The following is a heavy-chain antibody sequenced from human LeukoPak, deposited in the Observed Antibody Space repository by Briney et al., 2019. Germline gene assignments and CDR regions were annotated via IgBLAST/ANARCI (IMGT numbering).Heavy chain of an antibody. J-gene: IGHJ3*02. CDR1: GYSFTSYW. CDR3: ARHPWGVGDAFDI. CDR2: IYPGDSDT. Sequence: GESLKISCKGSGYSFTSYWIGWVRQMPGKGLECMGIIYPGDSDTRYSPSFQGQVTISADKSISTAYLQWSSLKASDTAMYYCARHPWGVGDAFDIWGQGTMVTVSS. D-gene: IGHD3-16*01. V-gene: IGHV5-51*01.